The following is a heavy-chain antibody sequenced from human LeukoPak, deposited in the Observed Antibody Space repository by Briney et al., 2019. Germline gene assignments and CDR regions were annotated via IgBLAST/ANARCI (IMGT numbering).Heavy chain of an antibody. D-gene: IGHD3-10*01. CDR3: ARDQWFGELSDPSYYFDY. Sequence: PGGSLRLSCAASGFTSGFTFSSYAMSWVRQAPGMGLEWVSLISTVGTSTYYADSVKGRFTISRDNSKNTLYLQMNSLRAEDTAVYYCARDQWFGELSDPSYYFDYWGQGTLVTVSS. J-gene: IGHJ4*02. V-gene: IGHV3-23*01. CDR1: GFTFSSYA. CDR2: ISTVGTST.